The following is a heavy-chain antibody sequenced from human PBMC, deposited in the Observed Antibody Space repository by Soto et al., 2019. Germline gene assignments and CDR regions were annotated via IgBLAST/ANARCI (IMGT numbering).Heavy chain of an antibody. V-gene: IGHV1-8*01. CDR2: MNPNSGNT. Sequence: QVQLVQSGAEVKKPGASVRVSCKASGYTFTSYDINWVRQATGQGLEWMGWMNPNSGNTGYAQKFQGRVTMTRNTSISTAYMELSSLRSEDTAVYYCARVSGYCSGGSCHIEYFQHWGQGTLVPVSS. D-gene: IGHD2-15*01. CDR3: ARVSGYCSGGSCHIEYFQH. CDR1: GYTFTSYD. J-gene: IGHJ1*01.